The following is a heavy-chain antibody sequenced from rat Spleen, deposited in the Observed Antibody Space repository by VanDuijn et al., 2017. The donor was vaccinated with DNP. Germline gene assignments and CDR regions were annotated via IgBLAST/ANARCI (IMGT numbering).Heavy chain of an antibody. V-gene: IGHV5-27*01. J-gene: IGHJ2*01. CDR2: ISTGGGST. D-gene: IGHD1-3*01. Sequence: EVQLVESGGGLEQPGRSLKLSCAASGFTFSNYYMAWVRQAPTKGLEWVAYISTGGGSTYYPDSVKGRFTISRDNAKSTLYLQMNSLRSEDTATYHCTRERRITVATTDYFDYWGQGVMVTVSS. CDR3: TRERRITVATTDYFDY. CDR1: GFTFSNYY.